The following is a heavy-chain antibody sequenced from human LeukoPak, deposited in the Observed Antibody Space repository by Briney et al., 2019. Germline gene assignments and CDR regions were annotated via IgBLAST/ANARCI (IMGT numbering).Heavy chain of an antibody. CDR1: GGSFSDYY. D-gene: IGHD2-21*02. V-gene: IGHV4-34*01. Sequence: SETLSLTCAVSGGSFSDYYWSWIRQPPGKGLEWIGEINHSGSTNYNPSLKSRVTISVDTSKNQFSLKLSSVTAADTAVYYCARVRYCGGDCSWGQGTLVTVSS. J-gene: IGHJ5*02. CDR2: INHSGST. CDR3: ARVRYCGGDCS.